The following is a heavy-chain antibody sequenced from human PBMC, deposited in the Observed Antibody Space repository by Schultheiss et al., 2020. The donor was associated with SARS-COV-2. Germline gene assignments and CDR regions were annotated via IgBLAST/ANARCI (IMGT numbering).Heavy chain of an antibody. D-gene: IGHD1-26*01. CDR3: ARQVDGSYYYYYYMDV. CDR1: GGSISSYY. Sequence: SETLSLTCTVSGGSISSYYWSWIRQPPGKGLEWIGYIYYSGSTNYNPSLKSRVTISVVTSKNQFSLKLSSVTAADTAVYYCARQVDGSYYYYYYMDVWGKGTTVTVSS. CDR2: IYYSGST. J-gene: IGHJ6*03. V-gene: IGHV4-59*08.